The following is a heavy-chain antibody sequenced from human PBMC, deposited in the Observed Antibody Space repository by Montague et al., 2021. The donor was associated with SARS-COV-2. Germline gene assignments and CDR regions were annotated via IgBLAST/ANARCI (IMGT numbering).Heavy chain of an antibody. J-gene: IGHJ4*02. CDR1: GASPSNYY. CDR2: INHSGYT. Sequence: SETLSLTCAVYGASPSNYYWSWIRQSPGKGLEWVGEINHSGYTDYNPSLESRLTISLDSSKKQFSLKMTSVTAADTAIYYCASAPRYSFGFWAYWGQGTLVSVSS. V-gene: IGHV4-34*01. D-gene: IGHD5-12*01. CDR3: ASAPRYSFGFWAY.